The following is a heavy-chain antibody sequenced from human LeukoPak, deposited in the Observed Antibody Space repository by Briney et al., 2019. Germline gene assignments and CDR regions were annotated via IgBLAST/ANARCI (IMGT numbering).Heavy chain of an antibody. CDR3: ARDRGKISDYFGSGSSLHYCMDV. CDR2: INPNSGGT. V-gene: IGHV1-2*02. J-gene: IGHJ6*03. D-gene: IGHD3-10*01. Sequence: GASVKVSCKASGYTFTDYYMHWVRQAPGQGLEWMGWINPNSGGTNYAQKFQGRVTMTRDTSISTAYMDLSRLISDDTAVCYCARDRGKISDYFGSGSSLHYCMDVWGKGTTVTVSS. CDR1: GYTFTDYY.